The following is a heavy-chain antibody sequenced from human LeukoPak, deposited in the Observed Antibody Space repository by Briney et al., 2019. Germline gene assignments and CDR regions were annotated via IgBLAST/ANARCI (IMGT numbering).Heavy chain of an antibody. V-gene: IGHV3-30*18. CDR2: ISFDGNNK. CDR3: AKDHYDTGGTYSFDP. J-gene: IGHJ5*02. Sequence: TGGSLRLSCAASGFTFSSYGMRWVRQAPGKGLEWVAVISFDGNNKYYADSVEGRFTISRDNSKNRLYLQTNSLRAEDTAVYYCAKDHYDTGGTYSFDPWGQGTLVTVSS. D-gene: IGHD2-8*02. CDR1: GFTFSSYG.